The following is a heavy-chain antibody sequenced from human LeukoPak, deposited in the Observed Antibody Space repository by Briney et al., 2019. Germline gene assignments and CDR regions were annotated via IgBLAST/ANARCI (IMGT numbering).Heavy chain of an antibody. CDR3: ARDAYGDDALDI. J-gene: IGHJ3*02. CDR2: IRYDGSNK. V-gene: IGHV3-30*02. D-gene: IGHD3-10*01. CDR1: GFTFSSYG. Sequence: GGSLRLSCAASGFTFSSYGMHWVRQAPGKGLEWVAFIRYDGSNKYYADSVKGRFTISRDNAKNSLYLQMNSLRAEDMALYYCARDAYGDDALDIWAKGQWSPSLQ.